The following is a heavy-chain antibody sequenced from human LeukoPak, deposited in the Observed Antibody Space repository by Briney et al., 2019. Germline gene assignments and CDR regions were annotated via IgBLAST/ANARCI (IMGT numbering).Heavy chain of an antibody. Sequence: GGSLKLSCAASGFTFNRHAMHWVRQAPGKGLEWVAVISYDKSYKEYTDSVKGRFTISRDNSRNTLFLEMNSLRTEDTAIYYCARSLTGYDAFDIWGQGTRVTVSS. D-gene: IGHD3-9*01. CDR2: ISYDKSYK. CDR1: GFTFNRHA. CDR3: ARSLTGYDAFDI. J-gene: IGHJ3*02. V-gene: IGHV3-30*04.